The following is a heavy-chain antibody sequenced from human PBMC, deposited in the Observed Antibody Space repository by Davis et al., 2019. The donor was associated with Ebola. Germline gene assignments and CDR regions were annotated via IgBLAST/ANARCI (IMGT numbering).Heavy chain of an antibody. CDR2: YSAYSGDT. Sequence: ASVKVSCKASGYTFRSSGLAWVRQAPGQGLEWMIFYSAYSGDTHYAQNLEGRVTMTTDSDTAYLEVKNLRSDDTAVYYCARDLYYYDSSGYHRGAFDIWGQGTMVTVSS. CDR3: ARDLYYYDSSGYHRGAFDI. V-gene: IGHV1-18*04. CDR1: GYTFRSSG. J-gene: IGHJ3*02. D-gene: IGHD3-22*01.